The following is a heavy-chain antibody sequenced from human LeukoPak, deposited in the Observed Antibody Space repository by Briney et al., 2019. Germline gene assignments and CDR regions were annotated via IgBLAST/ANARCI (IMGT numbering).Heavy chain of an antibody. CDR3: ATTVLTNYYYGMDV. CDR1: GYTFTSYG. D-gene: IGHD2-2*01. Sequence: ASVKVSCKASGYTFTSYGISWVRQAPGQGLEWMGWISAYNGNTNYAQKLQGRVTMTTDTSTSTAYMELRSLRSDDTAVYYCATTVLTNYYYGMDVWGQGTTVTVSS. V-gene: IGHV1-18*01. CDR2: ISAYNGNT. J-gene: IGHJ6*02.